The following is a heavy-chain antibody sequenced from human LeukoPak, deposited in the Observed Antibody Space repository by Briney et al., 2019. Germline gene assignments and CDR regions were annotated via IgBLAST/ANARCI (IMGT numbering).Heavy chain of an antibody. V-gene: IGHV4-30-4*01. J-gene: IGHJ2*01. D-gene: IGHD3-10*01. Sequence: PSETLSLTCTVSGGSISSGDYYWSWIRQPPGKGLEWIGYIYYSGSTYYNPSLKSRVTISVDTSKNQFSLKLSSVTAADTAVYYCARDRMVRGVTDWYFDLWGGGTLVTVSS. CDR1: GGSISSGDYY. CDR2: IYYSGST. CDR3: ARDRMVRGVTDWYFDL.